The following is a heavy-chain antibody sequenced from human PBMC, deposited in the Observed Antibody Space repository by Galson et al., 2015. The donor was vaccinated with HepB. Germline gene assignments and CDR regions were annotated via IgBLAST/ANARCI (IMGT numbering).Heavy chain of an antibody. CDR2: ISHSGST. CDR3: ARGGATYDILTGYYGGHAFDI. V-gene: IGHV4-34*01. J-gene: IGHJ3*02. Sequence: TCAVYGGSFNGYYWSWIRQPPGKGLEWIGEISHSGSTNYNPSLKSRVTISVDTSKNQFSLKLSSVAAADTAVYYCARGGATYDILTGYYGGHAFDIWGQGTMVTVSS. D-gene: IGHD3-9*01. CDR1: GGSFNGYY.